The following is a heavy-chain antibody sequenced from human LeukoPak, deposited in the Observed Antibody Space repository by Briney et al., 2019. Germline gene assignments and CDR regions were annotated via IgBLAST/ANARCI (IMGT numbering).Heavy chain of an antibody. CDR1: GGSISSYY. V-gene: IGHV4-59*01. CDR2: IYYSGST. CDR3: ARLSGYYGSGIDY. J-gene: IGHJ4*02. Sequence: SETLSLTCTVSGGSISSYYWSWIRQPPGKGLEWIGYIYYSGSTNYNPSLKSRVTISVDTSKNQFSLKLSSVTAAYTAVYYCARLSGYYGSGIDYWGQGTLVTVSS. D-gene: IGHD3-10*01.